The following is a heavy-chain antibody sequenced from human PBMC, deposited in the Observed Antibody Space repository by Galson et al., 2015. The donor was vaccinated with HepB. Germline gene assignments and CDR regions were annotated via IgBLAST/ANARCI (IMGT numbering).Heavy chain of an antibody. CDR1: GFTFSSYG. V-gene: IGHV3-30*18. Sequence: SLRLSCAASGFTFSSYGMHWVRQAPGKGLEWVAVISYDGSNKYYADSVKGRFTISRDNSKNTLYLQMNSLRAEDTAVYYCAKGAGDYYYYGMDVWGQGTTVTASS. CDR2: ISYDGSNK. CDR3: AKGAGDYYYYGMDV. J-gene: IGHJ6*02.